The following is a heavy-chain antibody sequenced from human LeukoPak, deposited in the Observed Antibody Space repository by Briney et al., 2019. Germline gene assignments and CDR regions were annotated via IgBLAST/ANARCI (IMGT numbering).Heavy chain of an antibody. CDR2: INHNGNVN. Sequence: PGGSLRLSCAASGFTFSSYWMNWARQAPGKGLEWVASINHNGNVNYYVDSVKGRFTISRDNAKNSLYLQMNSLRAEDTAVYYCARDFGLHRDYGMDVWGQGTTVTVSS. CDR1: GFTFSSYW. J-gene: IGHJ6*02. D-gene: IGHD3/OR15-3a*01. V-gene: IGHV3-7*01. CDR3: ARDFGLHRDYGMDV.